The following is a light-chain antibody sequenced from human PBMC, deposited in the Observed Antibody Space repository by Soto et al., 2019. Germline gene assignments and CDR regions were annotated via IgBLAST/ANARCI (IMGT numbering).Light chain of an antibody. CDR2: DDR. Sequence: SYELTQPPSVSVAPGQTARITCGGNNIGGKSGHSYQHQPGQAPVLVVYDDRDRSSGITERFSGSNSGNTATLTISRVEAGDEADYYCQVWDSSSDLPNSAFGTGTKVTVL. CDR3: QVWDSSSDLPNSA. V-gene: IGLV3-21*02. CDR1: NIGGKS. J-gene: IGLJ1*01.